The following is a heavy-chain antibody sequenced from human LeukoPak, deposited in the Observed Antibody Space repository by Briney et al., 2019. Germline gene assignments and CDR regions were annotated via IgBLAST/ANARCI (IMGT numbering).Heavy chain of an antibody. V-gene: IGHV3-66*01. CDR3: AKGYGLRFLEWLNWFDP. D-gene: IGHD3-3*01. CDR2: IYSGGST. J-gene: IGHJ5*02. Sequence: GGSLRLSCAASGFTVSSNYMSWVRQAPGKGLEWVSVIYSGGSTYYADSVKGRFTISRDNSKNTLYLQMNSLRAEDTAVYYCAKGYGLRFLEWLNWFDPWGQGTLVTVSS. CDR1: GFTVSSNY.